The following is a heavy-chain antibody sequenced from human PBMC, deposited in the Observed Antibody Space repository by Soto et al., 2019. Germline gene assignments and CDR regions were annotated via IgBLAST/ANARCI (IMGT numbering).Heavy chain of an antibody. CDR1: GGSISTYSYY. CDR3: AIGGSYVPADY. V-gene: IGHV4-39*01. CDR2: IYYSGKT. D-gene: IGHD1-26*01. Sequence: ETLSLTCTVSGGSISTYSYYWGWIRQSPGKGLEWIGSIYYSGKTYYNPSLKSRVTISVDTSKNQFSLKLSSVTAADTALYYCAIGGSYVPADYWGQGTLVTVSS. J-gene: IGHJ4*02.